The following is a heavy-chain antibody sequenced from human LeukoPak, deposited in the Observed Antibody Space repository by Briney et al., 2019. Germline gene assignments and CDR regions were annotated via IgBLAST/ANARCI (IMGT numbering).Heavy chain of an antibody. V-gene: IGHV4-30-4*07. D-gene: IGHD3-22*01. CDR3: ARNGDDSSDYYYFDY. CDR2: IYYSGSS. CDR1: GGSISNGGYS. J-gene: IGHJ4*02. Sequence: SQTLSLTCAVSGGSISNGGYSWSWIRQPPGKGLEWIGYIYYSGSSYYNPSLKSRVTISVDTSKNQFSLKLSSVTAADTAIYYCARNGDDSSDYYYFDYWGQETLVTVSS.